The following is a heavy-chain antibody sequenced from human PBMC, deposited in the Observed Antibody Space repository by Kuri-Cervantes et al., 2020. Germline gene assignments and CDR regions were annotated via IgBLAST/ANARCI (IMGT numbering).Heavy chain of an antibody. CDR3: ARGELGIAALSYFFDHYMDV. D-gene: IGHD6-13*01. CDR2: IVVGSGNT. J-gene: IGHJ6*03. CDR1: GFTLVNSA. V-gene: IGHV1-58*01. Sequence: SVKVSCKASGFTLVNSAVQWVRQARGQRLEWIGWIVVGSGNTNYAQKFQERVTITRDMSTSTAYMELNSLRFEDTAVYYCARGELGIAALSYFFDHYMDVWGEGTTVTVSS.